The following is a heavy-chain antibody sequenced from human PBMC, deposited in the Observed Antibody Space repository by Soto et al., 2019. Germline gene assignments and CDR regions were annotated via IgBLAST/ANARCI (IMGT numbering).Heavy chain of an antibody. J-gene: IGHJ4*02. CDR2: ISAGGDST. CDR3: VKLSSGVEVAGINY. Sequence: EVQLLESGGGLVQPGGSLRLSCAASGFTFSNYAMSWVRKAPGKGLEWVSVISAGGDSTYYADSVKGRFTISRDNSNNTLYLQMNSVRGDDTAVYYCVKLSSGVEVAGINYWGQGTLVTVSS. D-gene: IGHD6-19*01. CDR1: GFTFSNYA. V-gene: IGHV3-23*01.